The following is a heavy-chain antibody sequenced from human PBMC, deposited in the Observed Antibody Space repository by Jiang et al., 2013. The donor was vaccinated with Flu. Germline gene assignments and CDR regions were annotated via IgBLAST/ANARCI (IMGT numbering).Heavy chain of an antibody. CDR1: GFTVSSNY. J-gene: IGHJ3*02. CDR3: ATATYYVPYLFDI. V-gene: IGHV3-66*02. CDR2: IYSSGTT. D-gene: IGHD3-16*01. Sequence: GGGLVQPGGSLGLSCAASGFTVSSNYMSWVRQAPGRGLEWVSVIYSSGTTYYADSVEGRFTISRDNSKNTLYLQMNSLRSEDTAVYYCATATYYVPYLFDIWGQGTMVTVSS.